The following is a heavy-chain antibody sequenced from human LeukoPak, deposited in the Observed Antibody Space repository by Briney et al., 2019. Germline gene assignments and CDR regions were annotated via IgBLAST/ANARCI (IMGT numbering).Heavy chain of an antibody. V-gene: IGHV4-39*01. D-gene: IGHD3-3*01. J-gene: IGHJ4*02. CDR1: GGSISSSSYY. CDR2: IYYSGST. CDR3: ARRGRRFGANPG. Sequence: SETLSLTCTVSGGSISSSSYYWGWIRQPPGKGLEWIVSIYYSGSTYYNPSLKSRVTISVDTSKNQFSLKLSSVTAADTAVYYCARRGRRFGANPGWGQGTLVTVSS.